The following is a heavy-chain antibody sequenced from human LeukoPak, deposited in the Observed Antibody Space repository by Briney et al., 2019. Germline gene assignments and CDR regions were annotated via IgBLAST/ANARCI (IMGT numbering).Heavy chain of an antibody. V-gene: IGHV3-33*01. J-gene: IGHJ6*02. CDR2: IWYDGSNK. D-gene: IGHD1-7*01. CDR3: ARVGGPITGTTFYYYGMDV. CDR1: GFTFSSYG. Sequence: GGSLRLSCAASGFTFSSYGMHWVRQAPGKGLEWVAVIWYDGSNKYYADSVKGRFTISRDNSKNTLYLQMNSLRAEDTAVYYCARVGGPITGTTFYYYGMDVWGQGTTVTVSS.